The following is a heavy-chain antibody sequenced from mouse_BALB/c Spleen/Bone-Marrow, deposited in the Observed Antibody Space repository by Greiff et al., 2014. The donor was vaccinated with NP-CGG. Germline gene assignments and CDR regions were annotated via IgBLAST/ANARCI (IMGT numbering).Heavy chain of an antibody. J-gene: IGHJ2*01. CDR1: GFNIKDTY. V-gene: IGHV14-3*02. D-gene: IGHD1-1*01. CDR2: IDPANVNT. CDR3: ASYVYGYYFDY. Sequence: VQLQQPGAELVKPGASVKLSCTASGFNIKDTYMHWVKQRPEQGLEWIGRIDPANVNTKYDPKFQGKATITADTSSNTAYLQLSSLTSEDTAVYYCASYVYGYYFDYWGQGTTLTVPS.